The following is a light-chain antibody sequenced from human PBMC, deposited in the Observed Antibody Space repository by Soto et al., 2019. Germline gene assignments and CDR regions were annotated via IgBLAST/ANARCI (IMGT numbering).Light chain of an antibody. Sequence: DIQLTQSPSSVSASIGDRVTMTCRASQGVTKWLAWYQQKPGKVPKLLIYTASTLQSGVPSRFSASGFGTDFTLTISSLQPEDSATYYCQQANAYPLTFGGGTKVDIK. J-gene: IGKJ4*01. V-gene: IGKV1-12*01. CDR3: QQANAYPLT. CDR1: QGVTKW. CDR2: TAS.